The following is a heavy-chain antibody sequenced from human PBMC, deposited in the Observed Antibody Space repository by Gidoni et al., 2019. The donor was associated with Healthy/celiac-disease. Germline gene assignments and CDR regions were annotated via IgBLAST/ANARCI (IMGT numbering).Heavy chain of an antibody. CDR1: GGSLSSGGYD. D-gene: IGHD2-15*01. CDR3: ARGPGYCSGGSCLNYYYYGMDV. Sequence: QVQLQASGPGLVKPSQTLSLTCTVSGGSLSSGGYDWRWIRQHPGKGLEWIGYIYYSGSTYYNPSLKSRVTISVDTSKNQFSLKLSSVTAADTAVYYCARGPGYCSGGSCLNYYYYGMDVWGQGTTVTVSS. V-gene: IGHV4-31*03. J-gene: IGHJ6*02. CDR2: IYYSGST.